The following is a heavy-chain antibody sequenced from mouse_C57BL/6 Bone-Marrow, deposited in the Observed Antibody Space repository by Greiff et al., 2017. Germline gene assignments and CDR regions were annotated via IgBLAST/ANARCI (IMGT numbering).Heavy chain of an antibody. CDR2: IDPENGDT. CDR3: TLYYYGSSYGYFDV. CDR1: GFNIKDDY. Sequence: EVQLQQSGAELVRPGASVKLSCTASGFNIKDDYMHWVKQRPEQGLEWIGWIDPENGDTEYASKFQGKATITADTSSNTAYLQLSSLTSEDTAVYYCTLYYYGSSYGYFDVWGTGTTVTVSS. J-gene: IGHJ1*03. V-gene: IGHV14-4*01. D-gene: IGHD1-1*01.